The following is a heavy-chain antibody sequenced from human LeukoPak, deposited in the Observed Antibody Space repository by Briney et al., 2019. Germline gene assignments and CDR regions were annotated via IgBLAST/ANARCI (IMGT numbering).Heavy chain of an antibody. V-gene: IGHV1-58*01. CDR2: IVVGSGNT. D-gene: IGHD1-26*01. J-gene: IGHJ4*02. Sequence: SVKVSCKASGFTFTSSAVQWVRQARGQRLEWIGWIVVGSGNTNYAQKFQERVTITRDMSTSTAYMELSSLRPEDTAVYYCAAVLSGGSGSYDYWGQGTLVTVSS. CDR1: GFTFTSSA. CDR3: AAVLSGGSGSYDY.